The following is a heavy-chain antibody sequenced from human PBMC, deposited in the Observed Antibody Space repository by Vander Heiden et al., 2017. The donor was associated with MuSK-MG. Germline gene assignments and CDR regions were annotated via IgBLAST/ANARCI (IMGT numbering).Heavy chain of an antibody. V-gene: IGHV3-66*01. J-gene: IGHJ1*01. CDR3: ARMRTENFQH. CDR2: IYSGGST. D-gene: IGHD1-1*01. Sequence: EVQLVESGGGLVQPGGSLSLSCPAPGFTVSSNYMSGVRQARGKGLEWVSVIYSGGSTYYADSVKGRFTISRDNSKNTLYLQMNSLRAEDTAVYYCARMRTENFQHWGQGTLVTVSS. CDR1: GFTVSSNY.